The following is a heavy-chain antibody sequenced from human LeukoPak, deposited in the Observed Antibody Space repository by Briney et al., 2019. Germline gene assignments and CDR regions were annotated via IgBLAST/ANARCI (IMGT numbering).Heavy chain of an antibody. CDR2: IYMTDDT. CDR3: ARVSVLTMVRL. J-gene: IGHJ4*02. V-gene: IGHV4-61*02. Sequence: MPSETLSLTCTVSGGSIGTSSYSWSWIRQPAGKGLEWIGRIYMTDDTDYNPSLRGRVAISVDTSKNQFSLKLRSVTAADTAVYYCARVSVLTMVRLWGQGTLVTVSS. CDR1: GGSIGTSSYS. D-gene: IGHD3-10*01.